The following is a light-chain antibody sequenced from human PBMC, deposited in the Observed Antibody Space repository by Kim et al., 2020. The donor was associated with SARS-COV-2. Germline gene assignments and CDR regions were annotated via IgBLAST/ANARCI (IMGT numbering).Light chain of an antibody. CDR2: RDS. V-gene: IGLV3-9*01. CDR3: QVWDSSTCL. J-gene: IGLJ3*02. CDR1: NIGSKN. Sequence: QPLSVSVAMGQTARITCGGNNIGSKNGHWYQQKPGQAPVLVIYRDSPERFSGSNSGNTATLTISRAQAGDEADYYCQVWDSSTCLFGGGTQLTVL.